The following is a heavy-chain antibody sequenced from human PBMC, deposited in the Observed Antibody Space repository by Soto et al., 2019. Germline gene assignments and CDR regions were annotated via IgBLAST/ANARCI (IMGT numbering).Heavy chain of an antibody. CDR2: ISAYNGHT. J-gene: IGHJ4*02. V-gene: IGHV1-18*04. D-gene: IGHD3-22*01. CDR1: GYTFRSYG. Sequence: QIQLVQSGGEVKKPGASVKVSCKASGYTFRSYGISWVRQAPGQGLEWVGWISAYNGHTHYAPKFQDRISLIIETSTDTVYMELRSLRLDDTAVYYCARDWSRYYDICGLIWFYWGQGSLVTVSS. CDR3: ARDWSRYYDICGLIWFY.